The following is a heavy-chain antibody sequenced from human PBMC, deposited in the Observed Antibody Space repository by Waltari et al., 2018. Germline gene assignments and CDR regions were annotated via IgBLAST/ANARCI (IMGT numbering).Heavy chain of an antibody. Sequence: EAQLLESGGGLVQPGGSLGPPCAAPGFTFSSYSVAWLPPAPGTGLEGVLGRKGGEGGSAISGSGGSTYYADSVKGRFTISRDNSKNTLYLQMNSLRAEDTAVYYCAKGITIFGVVIPYFDYWGQGTLVTVSS. CDR2: ISGSGGST. D-gene: IGHD3-3*01. CDR1: GFTFSSYS. CDR3: AKGITIFGVVIPYFDY. V-gene: IGHV3-23*01. J-gene: IGHJ4*02.